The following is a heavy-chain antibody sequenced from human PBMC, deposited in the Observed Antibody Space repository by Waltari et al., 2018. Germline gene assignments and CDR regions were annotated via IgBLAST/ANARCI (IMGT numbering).Heavy chain of an antibody. CDR3: ARDRGVGATSDAFDV. J-gene: IGHJ3*01. CDR1: GYSFTDNY. Sequence: QVQLVQSGAEVKKSGASVKVSCKASGYSFTDNYIHWVRQAPGQGLEWMGWINPKSGGTKYAQKCQGRVTMTRDTSISTAYMEVSRLRSDDTAVYYCARDRGVGATSDAFDVWGQGTMVAVSS. V-gene: IGHV1-2*02. D-gene: IGHD1-26*01. CDR2: INPKSGGT.